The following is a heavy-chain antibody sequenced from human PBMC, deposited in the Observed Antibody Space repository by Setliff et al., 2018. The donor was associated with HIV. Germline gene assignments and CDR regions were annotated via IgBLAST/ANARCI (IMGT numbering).Heavy chain of an antibody. CDR2: INHSGST. CDR3: ARSTLGARGYAIPTPLEFDP. Sequence: SETLSLTCAVYGGSFSGYYWSWIRQPPGKGLEWIGEINHSGSTNYNPSLKSRVTISVDTSKNHFSLKLSSVTAADTAVYYCARSTLGARGYAIPTPLEFDPWGRGTLVTVSS. V-gene: IGHV4-34*01. CDR1: GGSFSGYY. D-gene: IGHD2-21*01. J-gene: IGHJ5*02.